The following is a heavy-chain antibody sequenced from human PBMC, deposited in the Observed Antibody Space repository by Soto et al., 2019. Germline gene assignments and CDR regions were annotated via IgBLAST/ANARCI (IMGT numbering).Heavy chain of an antibody. CDR2: IYPGDSDT. CDR1: GYSISSGYY. V-gene: IGHV5-51*01. Sequence: ETLSLTCAVSGYSISSGYYWGWIRQTPGKGLEWMGIIYPGDSDTRYSPSFQGQVTISVDKSISTAYLQWSSLKASDSAMYYCARSRISGSTWTFDHWGQETLVTVSS. D-gene: IGHD1-20*01. CDR3: ARSRISGSTWTFDH. J-gene: IGHJ4*02.